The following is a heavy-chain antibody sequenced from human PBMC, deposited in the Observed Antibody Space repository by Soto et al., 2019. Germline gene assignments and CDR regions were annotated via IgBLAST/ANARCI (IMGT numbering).Heavy chain of an antibody. CDR3: ARGHKVEAAGTGIYFDY. CDR1: GGSFSGYY. CDR2: ISHSGST. V-gene: IGHV4-34*01. J-gene: IGHJ4*02. Sequence: PSETLSLTCAVYGGSFSGYYWSWIRQPPGKGLEWIGEISHSGSTNYNPSLKSRVTISVDTSKNQFSLKLSSVTAADTAVYYCARGHKVEAAGTGIYFDYWGQGTLVTVSS. D-gene: IGHD6-13*01.